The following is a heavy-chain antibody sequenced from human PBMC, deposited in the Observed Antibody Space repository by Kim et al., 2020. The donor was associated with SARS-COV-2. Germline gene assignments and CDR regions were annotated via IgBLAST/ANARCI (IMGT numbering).Heavy chain of an antibody. J-gene: IGHJ4*02. CDR3: ARTHQGPGTYSKERSLVGRY. V-gene: IGHV3-30*03. Sequence: GGSLRLSCPTSGFTFNSYALHWVRQAPGKGLEWVASISFNGNNLYYADSVKGRFTISRDSSKNSVYLQMNSLRADDTALYYCARTHQGPGTYSKERSLVGRYWGRGAQVSVSS. D-gene: IGHD3-10*01. CDR2: ISFNGNNL. CDR1: GFTFNSYA.